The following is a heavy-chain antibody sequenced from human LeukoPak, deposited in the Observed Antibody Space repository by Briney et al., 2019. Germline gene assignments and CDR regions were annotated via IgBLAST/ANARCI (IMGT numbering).Heavy chain of an antibody. CDR1: GFSVSGGF. CDR2: IYAGGTT. Sequence: SGGSLRLSCAASGFSVSGGFMSWVRQVPGKGLELVSVIYAGGTTNYAGSVKGRFTISRDNSKNTLYLQMDDLRAEDTALYYCAREWANQRQRRDYWGQGTPVTVSS. V-gene: IGHV3-53*01. D-gene: IGHD6-25*01. J-gene: IGHJ4*02. CDR3: AREWANQRQRRDY.